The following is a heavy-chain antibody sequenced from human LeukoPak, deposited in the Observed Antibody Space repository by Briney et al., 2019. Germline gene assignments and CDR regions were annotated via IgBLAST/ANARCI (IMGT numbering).Heavy chain of an antibody. CDR3: ARERSSSWYWVDY. CDR2: IYHSGST. J-gene: IGHJ4*02. Sequence: SGTLSLTCAVSGGSISSSNWWSWVRQPPGKGLEWIGEIYHSGSTNYNPSLKSRVTISVDKSKNQFSLKLSSVTAADTAVYYCARERSSSWYWVDYWGQGTLVTVSS. V-gene: IGHV4-4*02. CDR1: GGSISSSNW. D-gene: IGHD6-13*01.